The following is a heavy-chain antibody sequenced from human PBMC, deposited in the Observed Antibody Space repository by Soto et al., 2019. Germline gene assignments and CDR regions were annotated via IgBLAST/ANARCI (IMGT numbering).Heavy chain of an antibody. J-gene: IGHJ4*02. CDR2: TYYNGNA. CDR1: GGSIDRSNYY. D-gene: IGHD3-10*01. Sequence: SETLSLTCNVSGGSIDRSNYYWDWLRQPPGKGLEWIGTTYYNGNAYYNPSLRSRVSMSVDTSKNQLSLKLISVTAADTAVYFCARHFVAVVIKGWGYWGQGKLVTVSS. V-gene: IGHV4-39*01. CDR3: ARHFVAVVIKGWGY.